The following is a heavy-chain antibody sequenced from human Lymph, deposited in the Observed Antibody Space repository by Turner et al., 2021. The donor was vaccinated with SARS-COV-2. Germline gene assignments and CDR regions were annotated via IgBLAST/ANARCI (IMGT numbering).Heavy chain of an antibody. J-gene: IGHJ4*02. CDR3: ARHNGGRLDY. D-gene: IGHD3-16*01. CDR2: IWFDGSNK. V-gene: IGHV3-33*01. Sequence: QVQLVESGGGVVQPGRPLRLSCAASEFTFSNSGMHWVRQAPGKGLEWVAVIWFDGSNKYYADSVKGRFTISRDNSKNTLYLQMNSLRAEDTAVYYCARHNGGRLDYWGQGTLVTVSS. CDR1: EFTFSNSG.